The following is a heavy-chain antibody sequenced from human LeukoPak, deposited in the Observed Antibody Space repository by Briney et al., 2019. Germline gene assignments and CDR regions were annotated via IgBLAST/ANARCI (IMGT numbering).Heavy chain of an antibody. J-gene: IGHJ4*02. D-gene: IGHD2-2*01. CDR2: INWNGGNT. V-gene: IGHV3-20*04. CDR3: ARKTLVVPGDY. Sequence: GGSQTLSCAASGFAFDDYDMSWVRQAPGKGLESVSVINWNGGNTGYADPVKGRFTISRENAKNSLYLQMNSLRAEDTALYYCARKTLVVPGDYWCQGTLVTVSS. CDR1: GFAFDDYD.